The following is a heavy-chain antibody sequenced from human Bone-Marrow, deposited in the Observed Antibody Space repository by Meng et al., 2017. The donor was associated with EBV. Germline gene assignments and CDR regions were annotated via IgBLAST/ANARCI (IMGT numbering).Heavy chain of an antibody. J-gene: IGHJ5*02. D-gene: IGHD3-3*01. CDR1: GYTLTEFS. CDR2: FDPEDGET. CDR3: ATMRTILEALIP. V-gene: IGHV1-24*01. Sequence: QVQLGQSGAEVKKPWASVKVSCKVSGYTLTEFSMHWVRQATGKGLEWMGRFDPEDGETIYAQKFRGRVTMTEDTSTDTAYMELRSLTFEDTAVYYCATMRTILEALIPWGQGTLVTVSS.